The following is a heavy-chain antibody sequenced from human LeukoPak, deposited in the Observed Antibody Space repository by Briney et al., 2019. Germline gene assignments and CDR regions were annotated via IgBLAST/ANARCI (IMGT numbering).Heavy chain of an antibody. D-gene: IGHD1-26*01. CDR1: GYTFTGYY. CDR3: AREGAQRLFDY. V-gene: IGHV1-2*02. J-gene: IGHJ4*02. CDR2: INPNGGAT. Sequence: ASVKVSCKASGYTFTGYYMHWVRQAPGQGLEWMGWINPNGGATNYAQKFEGRVTMTRDTSISTAYMDLSRLRSDDTAVYYCAREGAQRLFDYWGQGTLVTVSS.